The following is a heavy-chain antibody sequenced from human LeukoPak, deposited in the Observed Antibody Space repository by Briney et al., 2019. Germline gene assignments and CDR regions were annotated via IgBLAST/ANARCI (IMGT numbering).Heavy chain of an antibody. J-gene: IGHJ4*02. D-gene: IGHD6-13*01. V-gene: IGHV4-59*01. CDR1: GGSISSYY. CDR2: IYYSGST. Sequence: SETLSLTCTVSGGSISSYYWSWIRQPPGKGLEWIGYIYYSGSTNYNPSLKSRVTISVDTSKNQFSLKLSSVTAADTAVYYCARASAAGPPPLFDYWGQGTLVTVSS. CDR3: ARASAAGPPPLFDY.